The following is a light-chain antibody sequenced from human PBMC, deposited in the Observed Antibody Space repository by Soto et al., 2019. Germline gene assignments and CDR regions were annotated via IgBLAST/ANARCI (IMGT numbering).Light chain of an antibody. J-gene: IGKJ4*01. V-gene: IGKV1-12*01. Sequence: SQSPSSVSASVGDTVTITCRASQAVSTWLAWYQQKPGGAPKLLIYAASTLQSGVPSRFSGSGSGTDFTLTIRSLQPEDFATYYCQQGASFPRTFGGGTKVDIK. CDR3: QQGASFPRT. CDR2: AAS. CDR1: QAVSTW.